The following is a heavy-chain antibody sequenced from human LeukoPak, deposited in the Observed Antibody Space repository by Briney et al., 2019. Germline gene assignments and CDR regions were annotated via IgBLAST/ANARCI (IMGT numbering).Heavy chain of an antibody. Sequence: SETLSLTCAVYGESFDGYFWSWIRQPPGKGLEWIGEINHGGGTNYHPSLKSRVTISADTSKNQFSLKLSSVTAADTAVYYCARPVPPRFENHPSGAYYRRVRQRGAFDIWGQGTPVSVSS. V-gene: IGHV4-34*01. J-gene: IGHJ3*02. CDR3: ARPVPPRFENHPSGAYYRRVRQRGAFDI. CDR2: INHGGGT. D-gene: IGHD3-10*01. CDR1: GESFDGYF.